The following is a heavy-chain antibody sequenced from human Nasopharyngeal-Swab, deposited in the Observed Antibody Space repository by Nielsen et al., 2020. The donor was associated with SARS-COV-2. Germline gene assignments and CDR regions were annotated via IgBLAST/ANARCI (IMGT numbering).Heavy chain of an antibody. D-gene: IGHD5-18*01. CDR3: ASHRRGYSEDYGMDV. J-gene: IGHJ6*02. Sequence: WIRQPPGKGLEWIGRIYTSGSTYYNPSLKSRVTISVDTSKNQFSLKLSSVTAADTAVYYCASHRRGYSEDYGMDVWGQGTTVTVSS. V-gene: IGHV4-39*01. CDR2: IYTSGST.